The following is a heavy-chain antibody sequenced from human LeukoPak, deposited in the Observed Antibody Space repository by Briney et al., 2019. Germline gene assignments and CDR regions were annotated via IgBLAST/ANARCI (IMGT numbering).Heavy chain of an antibody. CDR2: IRSKAYGGTT. CDR1: GFTFWDYA. V-gene: IGHV3-49*04. Sequence: GGSLRLSCTASGFTFWDYAMSWVRQAPGKGLEWVGFIRSKAYGGTTEYAASVKGRFTISRDDSKSIAYLQMNSLKTEDTAVYYCTRDKYDILGYWGQGTLVTVSS. J-gene: IGHJ4*02. CDR3: TRDKYDILGY. D-gene: IGHD3-9*01.